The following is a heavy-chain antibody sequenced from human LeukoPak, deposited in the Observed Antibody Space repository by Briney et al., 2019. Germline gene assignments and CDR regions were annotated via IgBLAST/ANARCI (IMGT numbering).Heavy chain of an antibody. CDR1: GFPFSSYG. J-gene: IGHJ4*02. Sequence: PGGSLRLSCAASGFPFSSYGMNWVRQAPGKGLEWVSRISDTGDSTYYADSVKGRVTISRDNSKNTLYLQMNSLRADDTAVYYCAKDGKNIYSSYWGQGTLVTVSS. D-gene: IGHD2/OR15-2a*01. CDR2: ISDTGDST. V-gene: IGHV3-23*01. CDR3: AKDGKNIYSSY.